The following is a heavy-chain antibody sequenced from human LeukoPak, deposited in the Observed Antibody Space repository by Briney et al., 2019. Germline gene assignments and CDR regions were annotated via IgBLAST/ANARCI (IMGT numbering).Heavy chain of an antibody. CDR2: IIPIFGTA. Sequence: ASVKVSCKASGGTFSSYAISWVRQAPGQGLEWMGGIIPIFGTANYAQKFQGRVAITTDESTSTAYMELSSLRSEDTAVYYCARDRKERIAHYYMDVWGKGTTFTVSS. V-gene: IGHV1-69*05. J-gene: IGHJ6*03. D-gene: IGHD2-21*01. CDR3: ARDRKERIAHYYMDV. CDR1: GGTFSSYA.